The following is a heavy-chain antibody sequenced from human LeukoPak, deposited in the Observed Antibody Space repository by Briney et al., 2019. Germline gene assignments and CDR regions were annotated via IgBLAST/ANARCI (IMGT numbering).Heavy chain of an antibody. CDR3: AAYGSGSSNWFDP. CDR1: GFTVSSNY. CDR2: IYSGGST. Sequence: GGSLRLSCAASGFTVSSNYMSWVRQAPGKGLEWVSVIYSGGSTYYADSVKGRFTTSRDNSKNTLYLQMNSLRAEDTAVYYCAAYGSGSSNWFDPWGQGTLVTVSS. D-gene: IGHD3-10*01. V-gene: IGHV3-53*05. J-gene: IGHJ5*02.